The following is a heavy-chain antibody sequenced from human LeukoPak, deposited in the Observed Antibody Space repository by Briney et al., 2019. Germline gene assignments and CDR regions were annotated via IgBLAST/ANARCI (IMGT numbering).Heavy chain of an antibody. Sequence: PSETLSLTCTVSGGSISSSSYYWGWIRQPPGKGLEWIGSIYYSGSTYYNPSLKSRVTISVDTSKNQFSLKLSSVTAADTAVYYCARGGPHYYDSSGYYYFHYWGQGTLVTVSS. J-gene: IGHJ4*02. D-gene: IGHD3-22*01. CDR3: ARGGPHYYDSSGYYYFHY. CDR2: IYYSGST. CDR1: GGSISSSSYY. V-gene: IGHV4-39*07.